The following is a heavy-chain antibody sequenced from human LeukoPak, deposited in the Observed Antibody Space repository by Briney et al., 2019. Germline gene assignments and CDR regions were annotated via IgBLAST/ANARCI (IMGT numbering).Heavy chain of an antibody. Sequence: PGGSLRLSCAASGFLFSSFWMTWVRQTPGMRLERVANIKLDGTETYYMDSVKVRFTLSRDNAKNSVYLQMNSPRAEDTAVYYCTRDRGWQSFDHWGQGTLVTVSS. V-gene: IGHV3-7*01. CDR1: GFLFSSFW. D-gene: IGHD3-10*01. J-gene: IGHJ4*02. CDR2: IKLDGTET. CDR3: TRDRGWQSFDH.